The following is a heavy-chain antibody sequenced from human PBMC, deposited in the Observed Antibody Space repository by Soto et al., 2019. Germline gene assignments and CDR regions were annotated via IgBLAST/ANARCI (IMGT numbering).Heavy chain of an antibody. CDR2: ISSSSSTI. CDR3: ARDYYGSGSYYNWFDP. D-gene: IGHD3-10*01. V-gene: IGHV3-48*01. Sequence: EVQLVESGGGLVQPGGSLRLSCAASGFTFSSYSMNWVRQAPGKGLEWVSYISSSSSTIYYADSVKGRFTISRDNAKNSLYLQMNSLRAEDTAVYYCARDYYGSGSYYNWFDPWRQGTLVTVSS. CDR1: GFTFSSYS. J-gene: IGHJ5*02.